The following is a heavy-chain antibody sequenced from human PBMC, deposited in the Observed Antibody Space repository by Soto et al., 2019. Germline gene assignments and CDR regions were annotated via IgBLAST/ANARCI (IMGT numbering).Heavy chain of an antibody. D-gene: IGHD6-13*01. Sequence: GWSLRLSCAASGFTFSSYGMHWVRQAPGKGLEWVAVISYDGSNKYYADSVKGRFTISRDNSKNTLYLQMNSLRAEDTAVYYCAKAAGPPPYYFDYWGQGTLVTVSS. J-gene: IGHJ4*02. V-gene: IGHV3-30*18. CDR3: AKAAGPPPYYFDY. CDR1: GFTFSSYG. CDR2: ISYDGSNK.